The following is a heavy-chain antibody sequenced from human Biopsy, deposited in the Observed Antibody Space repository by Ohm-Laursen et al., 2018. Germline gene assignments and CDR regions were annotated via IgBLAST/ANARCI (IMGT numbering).Heavy chain of an antibody. J-gene: IGHJ4*02. Sequence: GTLSLTCVVSGGSFSGYFCSWIRQPPGKGLEWIGEINHRGNTKYSPSLRSRVSISVDTSKNQFSLNVNSVTAADTAVYYCAVLYGTFDYWGQGQLVSVSA. CDR2: INHRGNT. V-gene: IGHV4-34*01. CDR1: GGSFSGYF. CDR3: AVLYGTFDY. D-gene: IGHD3-10*01.